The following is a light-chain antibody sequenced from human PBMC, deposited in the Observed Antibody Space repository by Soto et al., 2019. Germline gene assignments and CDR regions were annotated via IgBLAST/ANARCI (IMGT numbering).Light chain of an antibody. CDR1: QSVSSSY. CDR3: QQYGSSPIT. J-gene: IGKJ5*01. Sequence: EIVLTQSPGTLSLSPGERATLSCRASQSVSSSYLAWYQQKPGQAPRVLIYGASNRATGIPDRFSGSESGTDFTLTISRLEPEDSAVYYCQQYGSSPITFGQGTRLEIK. V-gene: IGKV3-20*01. CDR2: GAS.